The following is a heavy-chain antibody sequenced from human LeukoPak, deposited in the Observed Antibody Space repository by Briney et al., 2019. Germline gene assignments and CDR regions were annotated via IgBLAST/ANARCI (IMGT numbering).Heavy chain of an antibody. CDR2: MNQDGSER. V-gene: IGHV3-7*01. CDR1: GFSFSNFW. D-gene: IGHD5-24*01. CDR3: ARDWNSPDGISNH. J-gene: IGHJ5*02. Sequence: GGSLRLSCAASGFSFSNFWMTWVRQAPGKGLEWVAYMNQDGSERYYVDSVRGRFTISRDNAQNSLYLQMNSLRTDDKGVYFCARDWNSPDGISNHWGQGTLVTVSS.